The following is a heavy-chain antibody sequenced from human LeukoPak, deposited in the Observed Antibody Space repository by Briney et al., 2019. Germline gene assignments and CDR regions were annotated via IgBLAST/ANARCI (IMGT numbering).Heavy chain of an antibody. CDR3: ARPPRHDFDDSRVHDAFDI. J-gene: IGHJ3*02. CDR2: IYTSEST. V-gene: IGHV4-61*02. Sequence: SETLSLTCSVSGGSISSSNYYWSWIRQPAGTGLEWIGRIYTSESTNYNPSLKSRVTISVDTSRNQFSLKLSSVTAADTAVYYCARPPRHDFDDSRVHDAFDIWGQGTMVTVSS. D-gene: IGHD2-15*01. CDR1: GGSISSSNYY.